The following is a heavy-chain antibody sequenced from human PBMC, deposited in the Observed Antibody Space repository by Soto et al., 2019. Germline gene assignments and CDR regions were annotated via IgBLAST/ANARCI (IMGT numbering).Heavy chain of an antibody. CDR3: AKLSTMVLRYFDY. D-gene: IGHD3-10*01. Sequence: GGSLRLSCAASGFTFSSYAMSWVRQAPGKGLEWVSAISGSGGSTYYADSVKGRFTISRDNSKNTPYLQMNSLRAEDTAVYYCAKLSTMVLRYFDYWGQGTLVTVSS. CDR1: GFTFSSYA. CDR2: ISGSGGST. V-gene: IGHV3-23*01. J-gene: IGHJ4*02.